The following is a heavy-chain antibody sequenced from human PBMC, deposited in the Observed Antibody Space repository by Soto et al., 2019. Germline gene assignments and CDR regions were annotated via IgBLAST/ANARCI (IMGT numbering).Heavy chain of an antibody. V-gene: IGHV4-39*01. Sequence: SETLSLTCTVSGGSISSSRYYWGWVRQPPGKGLEWIGSIFYSGSTYHNPSLKSRVTISVDTSKNQFSLKLSSVTAADTAVYYCARPPTASLDAFDIWGQGTMVTVSS. CDR2: IFYSGST. J-gene: IGHJ3*02. CDR1: GGSISSSRYY. CDR3: ARPPTASLDAFDI.